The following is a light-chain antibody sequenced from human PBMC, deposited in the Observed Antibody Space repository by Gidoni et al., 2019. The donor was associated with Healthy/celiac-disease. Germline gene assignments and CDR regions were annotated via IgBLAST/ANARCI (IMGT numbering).Light chain of an antibody. J-gene: IGKJ5*01. CDR2: AAS. CDR1: QGISSY. V-gene: IGKV1-9*01. CDR3: QQLNSYLIT. Sequence: DIQLTQSPSFLSASVGDRVTITCRASQGISSYLAWYQQNPGKAPKLLIYAASTLQSGVPSRFSGSGSGTEFTLTISSLQPEDCATYYCQQLNSYLITFGQXTRLEIK.